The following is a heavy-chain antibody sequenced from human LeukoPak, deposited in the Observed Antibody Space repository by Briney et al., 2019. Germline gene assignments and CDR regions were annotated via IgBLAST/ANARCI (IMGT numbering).Heavy chain of an antibody. J-gene: IGHJ4*02. CDR2: ISYDGSNK. CDR1: GFTFSNYG. V-gene: IGHV3-30*18. CDR3: AKVPLSQGSGSYPFDY. Sequence: PGGSLRLSCVASGFTFSNYGIHWVRQAPGKGLEWVAVISYDGSNKYYADSVKGRFTISRDNSKNTLYLQMNSLRAEDTAVYYCAKVPLSQGSGSYPFDYWGQGTLVTVSS. D-gene: IGHD3-10*01.